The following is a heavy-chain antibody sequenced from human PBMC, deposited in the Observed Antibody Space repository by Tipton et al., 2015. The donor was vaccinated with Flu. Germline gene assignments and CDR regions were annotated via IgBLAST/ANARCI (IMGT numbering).Heavy chain of an antibody. CDR1: GFTFSNYE. D-gene: IGHD5-12*01. V-gene: IGHV3-48*03. Sequence: LSLTCAASGFTFSNYEMNWVRQAPGRGLEWISYITTGSAMYYADSVKGRFTISRDNAKNSLYLQMNSLRADDTATYYCGRDLGVPATIYGVDVWGQGTTVTVSS. CDR2: ITTGSAM. J-gene: IGHJ6*02. CDR3: GRDLGVPATIYGVDV.